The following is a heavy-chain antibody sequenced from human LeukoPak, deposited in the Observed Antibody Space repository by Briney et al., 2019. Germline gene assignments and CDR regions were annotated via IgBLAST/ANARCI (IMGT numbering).Heavy chain of an antibody. CDR3: TTGPTYYYDSSGDLESRFNDY. CDR1: GFTISNAW. V-gene: IGHV3-15*01. D-gene: IGHD3-22*01. J-gene: IGHJ4*02. CDR2: IKSITDAGTT. Sequence: PGGSLRLSCAVSGFTISNAWMSWVRQAPGKGLEWVGRIKSITDAGTTDYAAPVKGRFTISRDDSKNTLYLQMNSLKTEDTAVYYCTTGPTYYYDSSGDLESRFNDYWGQGTLVTVSS.